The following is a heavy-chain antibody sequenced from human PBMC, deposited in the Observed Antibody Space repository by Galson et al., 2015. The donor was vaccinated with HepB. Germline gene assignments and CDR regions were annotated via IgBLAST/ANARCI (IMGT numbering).Heavy chain of an antibody. D-gene: IGHD5-24*01. CDR3: ARRDGRDAFDI. CDR2: INPSGGST. J-gene: IGHJ3*02. CDR1: GYTFTSYY. Sequence: SVKVCCKASGYTFTSYYMHWVRQAPGQGLEWMGIINPSGGSTSYAQKFQGRVTMTRDTSTSTVYMELSSLRSEDTAVYYCARRDGRDAFDIWGQGTMVTVSS. V-gene: IGHV1-46*01.